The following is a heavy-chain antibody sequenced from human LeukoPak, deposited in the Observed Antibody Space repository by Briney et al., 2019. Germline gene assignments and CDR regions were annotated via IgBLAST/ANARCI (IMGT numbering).Heavy chain of an antibody. Sequence: SETPSLTCTVSGYSISSSYYWGWIRQPPGKGLEWIGNINHSGSTYFNPSLKSRVTVSVDTSKNQFSLKLSSVTAADTAVYYCAREGYYNKAPDYWGQGTLVTVSS. CDR3: AREGYYNKAPDY. D-gene: IGHD3-22*01. J-gene: IGHJ4*02. CDR2: INHSGST. CDR1: GYSISSSYY. V-gene: IGHV4-38-2*02.